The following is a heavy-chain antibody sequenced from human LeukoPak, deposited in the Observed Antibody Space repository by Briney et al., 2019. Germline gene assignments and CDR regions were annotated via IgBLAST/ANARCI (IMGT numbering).Heavy chain of an antibody. CDR3: ARDPHLAAAGKGPFYYGMDV. CDR1: GYTFISYG. Sequence: GASVKVSCKASGYTFISYGISWVRQAPGQGLEWMGWIGAFNGNTNYAQKLQGRVTVTTDTSTSTAYMELRSLRSDDTAVYYCARDPHLAAAGKGPFYYGMDVWGQGTTVTVSS. J-gene: IGHJ6*02. V-gene: IGHV1-18*04. CDR2: IGAFNGNT. D-gene: IGHD6-13*01.